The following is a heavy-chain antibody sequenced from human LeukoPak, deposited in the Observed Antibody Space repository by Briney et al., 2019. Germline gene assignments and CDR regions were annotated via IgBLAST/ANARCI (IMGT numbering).Heavy chain of an antibody. CDR2: ISWNSGSI. Sequence: GGSLRLSCAASGFTFDEYAMHWVRQAPGKGLEWVSGISWNSGSIGYADSVKGRFTISRDNAKNSLYLQMNIRRAEDTALYYXXXGLAAAAFNWFDPWGQGTLVTVSS. J-gene: IGHJ5*02. CDR3: XXGLAAAAFNWFDP. D-gene: IGHD6-13*01. V-gene: IGHV3-9*01. CDR1: GFTFDEYA.